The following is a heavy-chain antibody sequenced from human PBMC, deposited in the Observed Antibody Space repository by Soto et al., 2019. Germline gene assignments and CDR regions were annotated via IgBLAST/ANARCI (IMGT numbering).Heavy chain of an antibody. D-gene: IGHD3-3*01. V-gene: IGHV4-59*01. J-gene: IGHJ4*02. CDR3: ARNAQYTIFAVVDYFDY. Sequence: LVTMRVTYTVAGGNIISYCWSWIRQHPGKGLEWIGYIYYSGSTNYNPSLKSRVTISVDTSKNQFSLKLSSVTAADTAVYYCARNAQYTIFAVVDYFDYWGQGTLVT. CDR1: GGNIISYC. CDR2: IYYSGST.